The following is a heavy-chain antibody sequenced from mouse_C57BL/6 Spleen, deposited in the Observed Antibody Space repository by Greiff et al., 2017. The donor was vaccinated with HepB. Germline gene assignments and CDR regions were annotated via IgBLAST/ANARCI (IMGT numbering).Heavy chain of an antibody. V-gene: IGHV5-4*01. Sequence: EVKLVESGGGLVKPGGSLKLSCAASGFTFSSYAMSWVRQTPEKRLEWVATISDGGSYTYYPDNVKGRFTISRDNAKNNLYLQMSHLKSEVTAMYYCARDAGPYAMDYWGQGTSVTVSS. CDR2: ISDGGSYT. CDR1: GFTFSSYA. CDR3: ARDAGPYAMDY. J-gene: IGHJ4*01.